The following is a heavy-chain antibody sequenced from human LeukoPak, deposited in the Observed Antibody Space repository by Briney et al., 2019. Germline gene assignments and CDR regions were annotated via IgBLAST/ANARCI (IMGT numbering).Heavy chain of an antibody. CDR3: ARDPSGLRCFDQGAFDI. Sequence: PGGSLRLSCAASGFTFSDYYMSWIRQAPGKGLEWVSYISSSSSYTNYADSVKGRFTISRDNTKNSLYLQMNSLRAEDTAVYYCARDPSGLRCFDQGAFDIWGQGTMVTVSS. V-gene: IGHV3-11*05. CDR1: GFTFSDYY. CDR2: ISSSSSYT. J-gene: IGHJ3*02. D-gene: IGHD3-9*01.